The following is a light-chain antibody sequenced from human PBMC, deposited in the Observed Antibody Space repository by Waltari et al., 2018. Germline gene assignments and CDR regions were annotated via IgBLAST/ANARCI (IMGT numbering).Light chain of an antibody. CDR1: SGYSSNV. Sequence: QLVLTQSPSASASLGASVKLTCTLSSGYSSNVIAWLQQQPEKGPRSLMKVNSDGSHSKGDGIPDRFSGSSSGAGRYLTISNLQSEDEADYYCQTGGHGTWVFGGGTKLTVL. J-gene: IGLJ3*02. V-gene: IGLV4-69*01. CDR3: QTGGHGTWV. CDR2: VNSDGSH.